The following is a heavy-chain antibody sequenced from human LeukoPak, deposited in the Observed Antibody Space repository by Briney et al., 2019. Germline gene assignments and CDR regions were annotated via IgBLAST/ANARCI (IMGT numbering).Heavy chain of an antibody. J-gene: IGHJ5*02. CDR1: GYTFTRYD. CDR2: MNPNSGNT. D-gene: IGHD6-13*01. Sequence: ASVKVSCKASGYTFTRYDINGVRQATGQGLEWMGWMNPNSGNTGYAQKFEGRVTMTRNTSISTAYMELRSMSYEDTAVYYCASQGYSSSGTNGGQNWFDPWGQGTLVTVSS. V-gene: IGHV1-8*01. CDR3: ASQGYSSSGTNGGQNWFDP.